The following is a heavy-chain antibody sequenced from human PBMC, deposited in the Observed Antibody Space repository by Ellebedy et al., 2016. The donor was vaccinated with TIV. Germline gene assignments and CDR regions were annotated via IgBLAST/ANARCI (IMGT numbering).Heavy chain of an antibody. Sequence: MPGGSLRLSCSVSGGSVSSTRYYWAWIRQPTGKGLEYIGSVYYSVSPYYYPSFKSRVTLSADTSKNQFSLNLRTVTAADTAVYYCARTDPWQPIDDWGQGILVSVSS. CDR2: VYYSVSP. J-gene: IGHJ4*02. V-gene: IGHV4-39*01. D-gene: IGHD2-21*02. CDR3: ARTDPWQPIDD. CDR1: GGSVSSTRYY.